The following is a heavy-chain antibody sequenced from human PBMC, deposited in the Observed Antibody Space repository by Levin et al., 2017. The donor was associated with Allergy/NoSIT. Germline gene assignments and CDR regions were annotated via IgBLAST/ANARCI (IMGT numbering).Heavy chain of an antibody. CDR1: GFTFSDSY. D-gene: IGHD1-26*01. CDR3: AKNKAHTGGAFEI. J-gene: IGHJ3*02. V-gene: IGHV3-11*01. Sequence: GGSLRLSCAASGFTFSDSYMAWIRQAPGKGLEWVSYISNDGSATFYANSLRGRFTMSRDNAKNSLYLQMDSLRAEDTAVYFCAKNKAHTGGAFEIWGQGTLVTVSS. CDR2: ISNDGSAT.